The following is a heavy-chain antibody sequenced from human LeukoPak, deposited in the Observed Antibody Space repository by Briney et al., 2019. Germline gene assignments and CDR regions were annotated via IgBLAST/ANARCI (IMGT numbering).Heavy chain of an antibody. V-gene: IGHV3-23*01. D-gene: IGHD2-2*01. J-gene: IGHJ4*02. Sequence: GGSLRLSCAASGFTFSSYAMSWARQAPGRGLEWVSLISGSGGSTHHADSVKGRFTISRDNSKNTLYLQMNSLRAEDTAVYYCAKGYCASATCYSRFESWGQGTLVTVSS. CDR1: GFTFSSYA. CDR3: AKGYCASATCYSRFES. CDR2: ISGSGGST.